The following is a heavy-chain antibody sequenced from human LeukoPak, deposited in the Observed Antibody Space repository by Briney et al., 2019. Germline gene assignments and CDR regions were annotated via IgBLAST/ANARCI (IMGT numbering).Heavy chain of an antibody. Sequence: SVKVSCKASGGTFSSYAISWVRQAPGQGLEWMGGIIPIFGTANYAQKFQGRVTITADESTSTAYMELSSLRSEDTAVYYCAREVLPVVGATKGTWFDPWGQGTLVTVSS. CDR1: GGTFSSYA. J-gene: IGHJ5*02. V-gene: IGHV1-69*13. CDR3: AREVLPVVGATKGTWFDP. D-gene: IGHD1-26*01. CDR2: IIPIFGTA.